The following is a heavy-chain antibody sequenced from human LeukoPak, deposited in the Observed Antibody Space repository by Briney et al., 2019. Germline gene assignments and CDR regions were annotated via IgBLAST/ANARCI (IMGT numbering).Heavy chain of an antibody. CDR1: GYTFTSYA. CDR2: INAGNGNT. V-gene: IGHV1-3*01. J-gene: IGHJ4*02. CDR3: ARGGDYYDSSGYYYFDY. D-gene: IGHD3-22*01. Sequence: ASVKVSCKASGYTFTSYAMQWVRQAPGQRLEWMGWINAGNGNTKFLQKFQGRVTITRDTSASTAYMELSSLRSEDTAVYYCARGGDYYDSSGYYYFDYWGQGTLVTVSS.